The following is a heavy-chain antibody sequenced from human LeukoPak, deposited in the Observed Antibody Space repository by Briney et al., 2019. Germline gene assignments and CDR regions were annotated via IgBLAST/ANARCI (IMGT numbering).Heavy chain of an antibody. J-gene: IGHJ4*02. CDR3: XXXYYDFLGYYFDY. CDR2: IYTSGST. Sequence: SETLSLTCTVSGGSISSYYWSWIRQPAGKGLEWIGRIYTSGSTNYNPSLKSRVTMSVDTSKNQFSLKLSSVTAADTAVYYCXXXYYDFLGYYFDYWGQGTLVTVSS. D-gene: IGHD3-3*01. CDR1: GGSISSYY. V-gene: IGHV4-4*07.